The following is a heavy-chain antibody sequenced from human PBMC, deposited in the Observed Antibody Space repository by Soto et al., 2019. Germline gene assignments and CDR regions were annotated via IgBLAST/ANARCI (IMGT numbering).Heavy chain of an antibody. CDR1: GFTFSSYA. J-gene: IGHJ4*02. CDR3: AKEKRVITYAFDY. D-gene: IGHD3-10*01. Sequence: QVQLVESGGGVVQPGRSLRLSCAASGFTFSSYAMHWVRQAPGKGLEWVAVISYDGSNQYYADSVKGRFTISRDNSKNTLYLQMNSLRAEDTAVYYCAKEKRVITYAFDYWGQGTLVTVSS. V-gene: IGHV3-30*18. CDR2: ISYDGSNQ.